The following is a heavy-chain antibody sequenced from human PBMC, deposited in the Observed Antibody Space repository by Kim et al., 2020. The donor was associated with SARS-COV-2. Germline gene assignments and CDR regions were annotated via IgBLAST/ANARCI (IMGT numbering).Heavy chain of an antibody. Sequence: GGSLRLSCAASGFTFSSYAMSWVRQAPGKGLEWVSVIYSGGSSTYYADSVKGRFTISRDNSKNTLYLQMNSLRAEDTAVYYCAKVWWGRGGDYFDYWGQGTLVTVSS. V-gene: IGHV3-23*03. CDR2: IYSGGSST. J-gene: IGHJ4*02. D-gene: IGHD1-26*01. CDR1: GFTFSSYA. CDR3: AKVWWGRGGDYFDY.